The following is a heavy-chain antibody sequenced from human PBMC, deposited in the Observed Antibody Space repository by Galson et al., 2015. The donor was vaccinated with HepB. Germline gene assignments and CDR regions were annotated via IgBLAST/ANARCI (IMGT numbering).Heavy chain of an antibody. V-gene: IGHV1-18*01. D-gene: IGHD5-24*01. CDR3: ARGGMATIGGPTFDY. J-gene: IGHJ4*02. CDR1: GFTFTTYN. Sequence: QSGAEVKKPGESLKISCKASGFTFTTYNINWVRQAPGQGLEWMGNAKYTPKLQGRVTMTTDTSTNTAYMELRSLRSDDTAIYYCARGGMATIGGPTFDYWGQGTLVTVSS.